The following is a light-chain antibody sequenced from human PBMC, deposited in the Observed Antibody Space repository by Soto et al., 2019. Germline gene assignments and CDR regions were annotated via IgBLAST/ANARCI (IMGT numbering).Light chain of an antibody. CDR1: SSNIESNA. J-gene: IGLJ2*01. CDR2: TNN. CDR3: VAWDDRLRGPV. Sequence: QLVLTQPPSASGTPGQRVTISCSGYSSNIESNAVNWYQQLPGTAPKLLIYTNNQRPSGVPDRFSGSKSGTSASLAINGLQSEDEADYYCVAWDDRLRGPVFGGGTQLTVL. V-gene: IGLV1-44*01.